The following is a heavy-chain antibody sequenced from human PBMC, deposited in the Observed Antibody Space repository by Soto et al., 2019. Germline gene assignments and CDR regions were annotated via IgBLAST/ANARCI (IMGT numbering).Heavy chain of an antibody. CDR1: GDSISSYY. J-gene: IGHJ4*02. CDR3: ALRSMAVVPEY. Sequence: QVQLQESGPGLVKPSETLSLTCAVSGDSISSYYCMWIRPPQGKGLESSGYLYYGRSANYNPSLKSRVILSVDTSTHQCALTLSSMTAADTAVYYCALRSMAVVPEYWGQGTLVTVSS. V-gene: IGHV4-59*01. D-gene: IGHD3-22*01. CDR2: LYYGRSA.